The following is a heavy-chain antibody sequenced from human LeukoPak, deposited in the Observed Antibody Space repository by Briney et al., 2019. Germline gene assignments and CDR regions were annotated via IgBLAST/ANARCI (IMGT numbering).Heavy chain of an antibody. CDR1: GGSFSGYY. Sequence: PSETLSLTCAVYGGSFSGYYWSWIRQPPGKGLEWIGEINHSGSTNYNPSLKSRVTISVDTSKNQFSLKLSSVTAADTAVYYRARGLSYGPRLLNWFDPWGQGTLVTVSS. V-gene: IGHV4-34*01. CDR3: ARGLSYGPRLLNWFDP. D-gene: IGHD2-15*01. CDR2: INHSGST. J-gene: IGHJ5*02.